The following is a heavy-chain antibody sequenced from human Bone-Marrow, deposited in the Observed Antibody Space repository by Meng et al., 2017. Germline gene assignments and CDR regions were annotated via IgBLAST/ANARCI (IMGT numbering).Heavy chain of an antibody. Sequence: GESLKISCAASGFTFSSYAMHWVRQAPGKGLEWVAVISYDGSNKYYADSVKGRFTISRDNSKNTLYLQMNSLRAEDTAVYYCARCLQQLVGYDAFDIWGQGTMVTGS. V-gene: IGHV3-30*04. D-gene: IGHD6-13*01. J-gene: IGHJ3*02. CDR3: ARCLQQLVGYDAFDI. CDR2: ISYDGSNK. CDR1: GFTFSSYA.